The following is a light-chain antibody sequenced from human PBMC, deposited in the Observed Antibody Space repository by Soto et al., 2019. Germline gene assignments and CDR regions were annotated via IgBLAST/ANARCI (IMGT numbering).Light chain of an antibody. J-gene: IGLJ1*01. Sequence: QSALTQPASVSGSPGQSIDISCTGTSSDVGGYSYVSWYQQQPGKAPKLVISDVSNRPSGVSDRFSGSKSGNTASLTISGLQTEDEADYYCASYTTSSTYVFGTGTKLTVL. CDR2: DVS. V-gene: IGLV2-14*01. CDR1: SSDVGGYSY. CDR3: ASYTTSSTYV.